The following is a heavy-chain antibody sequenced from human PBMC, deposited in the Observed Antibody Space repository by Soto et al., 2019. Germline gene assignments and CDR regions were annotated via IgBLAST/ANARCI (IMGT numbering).Heavy chain of an antibody. V-gene: IGHV3-7*01. CDR3: ARSQGWCSGGSCPKIFES. D-gene: IGHD2-15*01. Sequence: EVQLVESGGGLVQPGGSLRLACAASGFTFNTYCMTWVRQAPGKGLEWVANIRQDGSEKHYADSVKGRFAISRDNAKNSLFLQMNSLRAEDAAVYYCARSQGWCSGGSCPKIFESWGQGALVTVSS. J-gene: IGHJ4*02. CDR2: IRQDGSEK. CDR1: GFTFNTYC.